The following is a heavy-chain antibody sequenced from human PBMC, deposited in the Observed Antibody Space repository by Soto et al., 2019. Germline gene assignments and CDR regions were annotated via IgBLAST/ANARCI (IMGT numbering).Heavy chain of an antibody. V-gene: IGHV4-31*03. CDR1: GYSITAGGYY. CDR3: ARMYSSGSGWFHP. D-gene: IGHD6-19*01. Sequence: TLSLTCFVSGYSITAGGYYWSWIRHHPGKGLEWIGSFYSSGSIIYNPSLRSRISISGDTSSNQFSMSLTSVTAADTARYYCARMYSSGSGWFHPWGQGTLVTVSS. J-gene: IGHJ5*02. CDR2: FYSSGSI.